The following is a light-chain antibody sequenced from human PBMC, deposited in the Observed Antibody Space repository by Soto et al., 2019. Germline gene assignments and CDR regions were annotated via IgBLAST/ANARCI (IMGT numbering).Light chain of an antibody. V-gene: IGKV3-11*01. Sequence: EIVLTHSPATLSLSPWEIATLSCRASQSVSSSLAWYQQKPGQAPRLLIYDASHRATGIPARFSGSGSGTDFSLTISSLEPEDFAVYYCQQRSSWLTFGGGTKVDIK. CDR3: QQRSSWLT. CDR1: QSVSSS. J-gene: IGKJ4*01. CDR2: DAS.